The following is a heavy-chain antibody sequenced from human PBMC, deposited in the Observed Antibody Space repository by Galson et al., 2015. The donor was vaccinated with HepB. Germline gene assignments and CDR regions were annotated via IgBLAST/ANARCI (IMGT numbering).Heavy chain of an antibody. CDR2: IIPIFGTA. V-gene: IGHV1-69*13. J-gene: IGHJ3*02. CDR1: GGTFSSYA. CDR3: ARGGYCSSTSCLLGLAFDI. D-gene: IGHD2-2*01. Sequence: SVKVSCKASGGTFSSYAISWVRQAPGQGLEWMGGIIPIFGTANYAQKFQGRVTITADESTSTAYMELSSLRSEDTAVYYCARGGYCSSTSCLLGLAFDIWGQGTMVTVSS.